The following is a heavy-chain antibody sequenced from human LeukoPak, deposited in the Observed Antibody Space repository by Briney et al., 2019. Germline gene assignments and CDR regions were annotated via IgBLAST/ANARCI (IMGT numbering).Heavy chain of an antibody. CDR3: ARVRRLRDGYNFFDY. Sequence: SETLSLTCAVYGGSFSGYYWSWIRQPPGKGLEWIGETNHSGSTNYNPSLKSRVTISVDTSKNQFSLKLSSVTAADTAVYYCARVRRLRDGYNFFDYWGQGTLVTVSS. V-gene: IGHV4-34*01. CDR1: GGSFSGYY. D-gene: IGHD5-24*01. CDR2: TNHSGST. J-gene: IGHJ4*02.